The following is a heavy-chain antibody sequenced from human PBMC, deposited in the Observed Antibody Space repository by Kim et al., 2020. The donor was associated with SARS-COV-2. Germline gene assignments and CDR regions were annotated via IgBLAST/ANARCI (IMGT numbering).Heavy chain of an antibody. J-gene: IGHJ4*01. Sequence: GGSLRLSCEAFGFTFGDFAMHWLRRAPGKGLEWVSSFSWNSATIAYLRSVQGRFSVSRDNAKSYLSLHMHSLRPEDTALYFCVKSVSYYW. CDR3: VKSVSYY. V-gene: IGHV3-9*01. CDR1: GFTFGDFA. CDR2: FSWNSATI. D-gene: IGHD5-18*01.